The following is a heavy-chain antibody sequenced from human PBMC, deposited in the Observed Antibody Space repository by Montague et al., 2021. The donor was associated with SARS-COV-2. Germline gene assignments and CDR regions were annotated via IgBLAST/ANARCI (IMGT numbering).Heavy chain of an antibody. J-gene: IGHJ5*02. CDR3: ARDRRYYDSSAYPGVAYNWFDP. D-gene: IGHD3-22*01. V-gene: IGHV3-30-3*01. Sequence: SLRLSCAASGFTFSSYAMHWVRQAPGKGLEWVAVISYDGSNKYYADSVKGRFTISRDNSKNTLYLQMNSLSAEDTAVYYCARDRRYYDSSAYPGVAYNWFDPWGQGTLVTVSS. CDR1: GFTFSSYA. CDR2: ISYDGSNK.